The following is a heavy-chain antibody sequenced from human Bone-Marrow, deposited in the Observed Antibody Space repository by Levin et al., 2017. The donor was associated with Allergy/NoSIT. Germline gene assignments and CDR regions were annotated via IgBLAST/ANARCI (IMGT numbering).Heavy chain of an antibody. D-gene: IGHD3-3*01. CDR2: ISCNSGNI. V-gene: IGHV3-9*01. Sequence: PGGSLRLSCAVSGFTFDDYAMHWVRQVPGKGLEWVSSISCNSGNIVYVESVKGRFTISRDNAKNSLYLQMNSLRPEDTAFYYCAKDTIFELGNRREGVFDVWGHGTMVIVSS. J-gene: IGHJ3*01. CDR1: GFTFDDYA. CDR3: AKDTIFELGNRREGVFDV.